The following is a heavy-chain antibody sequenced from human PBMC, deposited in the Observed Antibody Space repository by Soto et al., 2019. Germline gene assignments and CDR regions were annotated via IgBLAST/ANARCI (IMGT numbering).Heavy chain of an antibody. CDR1: GGSISSGGYY. CDR3: ARDSKYSPSNFDY. CDR2: IYYSGST. Sequence: PSETLSLTCTVSGGSISSGGYYWSWIRQHPGKGLEWIGYIYYSGSTYYNPSLKSRVTISVDTSKNQFSLKLSSVTAADTAVYYCARDSKYSPSNFDYWGQGTLVTVSS. J-gene: IGHJ4*02. D-gene: IGHD2-21*01. V-gene: IGHV4-31*03.